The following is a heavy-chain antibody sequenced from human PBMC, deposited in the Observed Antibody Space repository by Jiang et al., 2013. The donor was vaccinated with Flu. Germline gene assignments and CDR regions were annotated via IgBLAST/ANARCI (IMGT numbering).Heavy chain of an antibody. J-gene: IGHJ3*02. CDR3: AKDGHYGAFDI. CDR2: ISASGGSR. CDR1: GFTFSSYA. Sequence: VQLLESGGGLVQPGGSLRLSCAASGFTFSSYAMTWVRQAPGKGLEWVSGISASGGSRYYADSVKGRFTISRDSSKNTLDLQMNSLRAEDTAVYYCAKDGHYGAFDIWGQGTMVTVSS. V-gene: IGHV3-23*01. D-gene: IGHD4-17*01.